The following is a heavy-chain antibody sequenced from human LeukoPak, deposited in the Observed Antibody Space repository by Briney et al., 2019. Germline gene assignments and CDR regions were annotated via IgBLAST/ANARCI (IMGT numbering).Heavy chain of an antibody. J-gene: IGHJ4*02. Sequence: GGSLRLSCAASGFTVSNNYMGWVRQAPGKGLEWVSVIYSGGSTYYADSAKGRFTISRDNSKNTLYLQMNSLRADDTAVYYCVCRIGGAPQWGQGTLVTVSS. V-gene: IGHV3-53*01. CDR3: VCRIGGAPQ. D-gene: IGHD1-26*01. CDR2: IYSGGST. CDR1: GFTVSNNY.